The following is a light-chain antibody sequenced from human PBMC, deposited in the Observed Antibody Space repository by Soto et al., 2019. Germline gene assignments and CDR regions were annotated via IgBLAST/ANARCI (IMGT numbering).Light chain of an antibody. J-gene: IGKJ2*01. Sequence: DIQMTQSPSTLSASVGDRVTITCRASQSISSWLAWYQQKPGKAPKLLIYKASSLESGVPSRFSGSGSGTELTLTISSLQPDDFATYYCQQYNSYSGTFGQGTKLEIK. CDR1: QSISSW. V-gene: IGKV1-5*03. CDR2: KAS. CDR3: QQYNSYSGT.